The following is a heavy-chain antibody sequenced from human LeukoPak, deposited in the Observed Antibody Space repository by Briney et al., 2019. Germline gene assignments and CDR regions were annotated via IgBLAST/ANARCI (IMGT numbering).Heavy chain of an antibody. CDR3: ARDRAWNYFDY. D-gene: IGHD3-3*01. CDR1: GFTFSRHG. Sequence: GRSLRLSCAPSGFTFSRHGMHWVRQAPGKGLEWVAIISNDGSRKYYAHSVEGRFTISRDNSKNTLYLQMDSLRAEDTAVYYCARDRAWNYFDYWGQGTLVTVSS. V-gene: IGHV3-30*03. J-gene: IGHJ4*02. CDR2: ISNDGSRK.